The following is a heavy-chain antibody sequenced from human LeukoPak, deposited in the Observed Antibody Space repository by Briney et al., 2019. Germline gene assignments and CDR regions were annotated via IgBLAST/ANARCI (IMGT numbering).Heavy chain of an antibody. J-gene: IGHJ5*02. CDR2: VSSDSGTI. V-gene: IGHV3-48*01. Sequence: GGSLRLSCGASGLTFSTCSMNWVRQAPGKGLEWVSYVSSDSGTIYYADSVKGRFTISRDNAKNSLYLQMNSLRAEDTAVYYCARAAQPGFDPWGQGTLVTVSS. CDR1: GLTFSTCS. CDR3: ARAAQPGFDP. D-gene: IGHD1-14*01.